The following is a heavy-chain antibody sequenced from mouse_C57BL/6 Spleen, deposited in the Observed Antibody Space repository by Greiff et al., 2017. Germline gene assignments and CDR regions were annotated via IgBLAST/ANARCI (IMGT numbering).Heavy chain of an antibody. CDR2: ISSGSSTI. V-gene: IGHV5-17*01. J-gene: IGHJ4*01. CDR1: GFTFSDYG. CDR3: AKNSPHYYGSSYYAMDY. Sequence: EVQRVESGGGLVKPGGSLKLSCAASGFTFSDYGMHWVRQAPEKGLEWVAYISSGSSTIYYADTVKGRFTISRDNAKNTLFLQMTSLRSEDTAMYYCAKNSPHYYGSSYYAMDYWGQGTSVTVSS. D-gene: IGHD1-1*01.